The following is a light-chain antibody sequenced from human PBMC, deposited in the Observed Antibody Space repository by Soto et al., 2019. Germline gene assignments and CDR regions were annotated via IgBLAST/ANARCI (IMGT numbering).Light chain of an antibody. V-gene: IGKV3-20*01. J-gene: IGKJ1*01. Sequence: EIVLTQSPGTLSLSPGERATLSCRASQTVSSARLAWFQQKPGQAPSLLIYGASSRAPCIPDRFSGSGSETDFTLTITRLESEDFAVYSCHQYGSSPWTFGQGTKVEIK. CDR3: HQYGSSPWT. CDR2: GAS. CDR1: QTVSSAR.